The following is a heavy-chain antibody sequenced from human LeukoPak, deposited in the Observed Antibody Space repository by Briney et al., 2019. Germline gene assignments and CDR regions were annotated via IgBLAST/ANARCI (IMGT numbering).Heavy chain of an antibody. J-gene: IGHJ5*02. D-gene: IGHD2-2*02. V-gene: IGHV4-34*01. Sequence: PSETLSLTCAVYGGSFSGYYWSWIRQPPGKGLEWIGEINHSGSTNYNPSLKSRVTISVDTSKNQFSLKLSSVTAADTAVYYCARSVVGVRAAIRGNWFDPWGQGTLVTVSS. CDR2: INHSGST. CDR1: GGSFSGYY. CDR3: ARSVVGVRAAIRGNWFDP.